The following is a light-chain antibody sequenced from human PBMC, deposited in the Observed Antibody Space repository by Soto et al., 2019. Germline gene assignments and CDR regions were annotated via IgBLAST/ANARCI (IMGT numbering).Light chain of an antibody. CDR3: LQHNNYPWT. J-gene: IGKJ1*01. CDR1: QAIRND. Sequence: DIQMTQSPSSLSASLGDRVTITCRASQAIRNDVGWYQQKPGQDPKRLIYVASRLESGVPSRFSGSGVGTEFILTIRSLQTEDFATYYCLQHNNYPWTFGQGTKVEIK. V-gene: IGKV1-17*01. CDR2: VAS.